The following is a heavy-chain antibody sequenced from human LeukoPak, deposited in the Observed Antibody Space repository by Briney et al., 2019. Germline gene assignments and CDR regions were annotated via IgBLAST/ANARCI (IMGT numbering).Heavy chain of an antibody. D-gene: IGHD1-26*01. V-gene: IGHV3-48*02. Sequence: RGSLRHSCAAPGFTLSSYIMNSVRQAPREGLEWVSYISSSSSTIYYADSVQGRFTISRDNAKNSLYLQMNRLRDEDTAVYYCARPSRSGSYEYFDYWGQGTLVTVSS. CDR3: ARPSRSGSYEYFDY. J-gene: IGHJ4*02. CDR1: GFTLSSYI. CDR2: ISSSSSTI.